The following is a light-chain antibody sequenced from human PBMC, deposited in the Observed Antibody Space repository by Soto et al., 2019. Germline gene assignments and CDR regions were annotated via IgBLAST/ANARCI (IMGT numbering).Light chain of an antibody. CDR2: EVS. CDR1: SSDVGGYNY. CDR3: SSYAGSNIPWV. V-gene: IGLV2-8*01. J-gene: IGLJ3*02. Sequence: QSALTQPPSASGSPGQSVTISCTGTSSDVGGYNYVSWYQQHPGKAPKLMIYEVSKRPSGVPDRFSGSKSGNTASLTVSGFQAEDEADYYCSSYAGSNIPWVFGGGTKLTVL.